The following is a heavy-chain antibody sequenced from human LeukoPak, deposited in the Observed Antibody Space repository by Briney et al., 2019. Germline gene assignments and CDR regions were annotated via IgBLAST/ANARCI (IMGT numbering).Heavy chain of an antibody. J-gene: IGHJ6*02. CDR1: GFTFSSYE. D-gene: IGHD4-17*01. CDR3: ARGPHYEYCYYYGMDV. V-gene: IGHV3-48*03. CDR2: ISSSGSTI. Sequence: GGSLRLSCAASGFTFSSYEMNWVRQAPGKGLEWVSYISSSGSTIYYADSVKGRFTISRDNAKNSLYLQMNSLRAEDTAVYYCARGPHYEYCYYYGMDVWGQGTTVTVSS.